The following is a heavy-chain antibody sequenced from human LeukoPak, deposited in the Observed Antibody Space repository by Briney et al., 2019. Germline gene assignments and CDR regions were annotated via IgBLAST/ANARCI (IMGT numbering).Heavy chain of an antibody. D-gene: IGHD6-13*01. CDR2: IYTSGST. CDR1: GGSISSYY. J-gene: IGHJ1*01. Sequence: SSETLSLTCTVSGGSISSYYWSWIRQPAGKGLEWIGRIYTSGSTNYNPSLKGRVTMSVDTSKNQFSLKLSSVTAADTAVYYCARGLTSGSSSWYYDAEYFQHWGQGTLVTVSS. V-gene: IGHV4-4*07. CDR3: ARGLTSGSSSWYYDAEYFQH.